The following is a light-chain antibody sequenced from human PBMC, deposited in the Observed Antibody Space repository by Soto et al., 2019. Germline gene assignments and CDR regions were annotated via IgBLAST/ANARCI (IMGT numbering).Light chain of an antibody. J-gene: IGLJ3*02. CDR3: QSYDSSLSGV. CDR1: SSNIGAGFD. V-gene: IGLV1-40*01. Sequence: QSVLTQPPSVSGAPGQRVTISCTGSSSNIGAGFDVHWYQQLPGTAPKLIIYGNINRPSGVPDRFSGSKSGTSASLAITGLQAEDEADYYCQSYDSSLSGVFGGGTKVTVL. CDR2: GNI.